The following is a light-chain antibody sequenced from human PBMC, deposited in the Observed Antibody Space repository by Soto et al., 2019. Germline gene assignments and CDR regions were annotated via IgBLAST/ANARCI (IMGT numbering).Light chain of an antibody. Sequence: EIVMTQSPATRSVVPGERATLSCRASQSVSSNLAWYQHKPGQAPRLLTYGASTRATGIPARFSGSRSGTEFTLTISSLQPEDFAVYYCQRYYNWPRTFGQGTKVDIK. J-gene: IGKJ1*01. V-gene: IGKV3-15*01. CDR1: QSVSSN. CDR2: GAS. CDR3: QRYYNWPRT.